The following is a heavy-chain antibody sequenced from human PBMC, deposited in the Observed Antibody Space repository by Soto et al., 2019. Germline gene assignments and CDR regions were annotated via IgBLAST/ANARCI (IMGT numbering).Heavy chain of an antibody. CDR2: IWYDGSNK. D-gene: IGHD6-13*01. CDR1: GFTFSSYG. V-gene: IGHV3-33*01. CDR3: ARESKARIAAAGDLDY. Sequence: GGSLRLSCAASGFTFSSYGMHWVRQAPGKGLEWVAVIWYDGSNKYYADSVKGRFTISRDNSKNTLYLQMNSLRAEDTAVYYCARESKARIAAAGDLDYWGQGTLVTVSS. J-gene: IGHJ4*02.